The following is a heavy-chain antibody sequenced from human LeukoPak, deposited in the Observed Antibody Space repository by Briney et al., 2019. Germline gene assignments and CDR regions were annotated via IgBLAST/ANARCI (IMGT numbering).Heavy chain of an antibody. CDR3: AKIATYYYDSSGYYSKSDY. Sequence: GGYLRLYYAASGFTFSSYGMHWVRQAPGKGLEWVAVISYDGRNKYYADSVKGRFTISRDNSKNTLYLQMNSLRAEDTAVYYCAKIATYYYDSSGYYSKSDYWGQGTLVTVSS. J-gene: IGHJ4*02. CDR2: ISYDGRNK. V-gene: IGHV3-30*18. CDR1: GFTFSSYG. D-gene: IGHD3-22*01.